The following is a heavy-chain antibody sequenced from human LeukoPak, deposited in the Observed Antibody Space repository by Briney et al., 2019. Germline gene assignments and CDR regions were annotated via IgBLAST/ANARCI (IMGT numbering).Heavy chain of an antibody. J-gene: IGHJ4*02. D-gene: IGHD5-18*01. Sequence: SETLSLTCAVYGGSFIGYYWSWIRQPPGKGLEWIGEINHSGSTNYNPSLKSRVTISVDTSKNQFSLKPSSVTAADTAVYYCARGPGDTAMELWGQGTLVTVSS. CDR3: ARGPGDTAMEL. CDR1: GGSFIGYY. CDR2: INHSGST. V-gene: IGHV4-34*01.